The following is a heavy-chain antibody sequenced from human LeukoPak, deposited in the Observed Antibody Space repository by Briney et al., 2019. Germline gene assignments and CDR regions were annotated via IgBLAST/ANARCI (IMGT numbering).Heavy chain of an antibody. CDR3: ARVRSGSYFSVSHDY. CDR2: ISSSGSTI. Sequence: GGSLRLSCAASGFTFSSYETNWVRQAPGKGLEWVSYISSSGSTIYYADSVKGRFTISRDNAKNSLYLQMNSLRADDTAVYYCARVRSGSYFSVSHDYWGQGTLVTVSS. V-gene: IGHV3-48*03. J-gene: IGHJ4*02. CDR1: GFTFSSYE. D-gene: IGHD1-26*01.